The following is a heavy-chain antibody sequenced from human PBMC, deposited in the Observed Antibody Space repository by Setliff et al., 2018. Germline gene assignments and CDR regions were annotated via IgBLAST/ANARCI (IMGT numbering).Heavy chain of an antibody. Sequence: PSETLSLTCTVSGGSISIYYWSWIRQPPGKGLEWIGNIYYSGRTNYNPSLKSRVTISVDTSKKQFSLRLSSVTAADTAVYYCARRRRDGYTVRDAFDIWGQGTMVT. D-gene: IGHD5-12*01. CDR2: IYYSGRT. J-gene: IGHJ3*02. CDR3: ARRRRDGYTVRDAFDI. CDR1: GGSISIYY. V-gene: IGHV4-59*08.